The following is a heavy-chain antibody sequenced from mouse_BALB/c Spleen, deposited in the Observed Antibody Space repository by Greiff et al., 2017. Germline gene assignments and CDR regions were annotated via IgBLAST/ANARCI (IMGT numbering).Heavy chain of an antibody. V-gene: IGHV1S81*02. Sequence: VQLQQSGAELVKPGASVKLSCKASGYTFTSYYMYWVKQRPGQGLEWIGEINPSNGGTNFNEKFKSKATLTVDKSSSTAYMQLSSLTSEDSAVYYCTHYDYDVGFAYWGQGTLVTVSA. CDR3: THYDYDVGFAY. J-gene: IGHJ3*01. CDR1: GYTFTSYY. D-gene: IGHD2-4*01. CDR2: INPSNGGT.